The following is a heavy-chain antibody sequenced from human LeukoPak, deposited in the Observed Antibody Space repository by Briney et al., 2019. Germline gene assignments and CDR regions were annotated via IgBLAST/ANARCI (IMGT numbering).Heavy chain of an antibody. CDR1: GGSISSYY. J-gene: IGHJ4*02. CDR3: ARGPLGFGAFPFDY. Sequence: PSETLSLTCTVSGGSISSYYWSWIRQPPGKGLEWIGYIYYSGSTNYNPSLKSRVTISVDTSKNQFSLKLSSVTAADTAVYYCARGPLGFGAFPFDYWGQGTPVTVSS. D-gene: IGHD3-10*01. CDR2: IYYSGST. V-gene: IGHV4-59*01.